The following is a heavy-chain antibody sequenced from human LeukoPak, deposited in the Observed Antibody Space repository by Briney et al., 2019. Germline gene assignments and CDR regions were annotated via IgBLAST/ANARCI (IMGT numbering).Heavy chain of an antibody. CDR1: GYSFTSYW. D-gene: IGHD3-10*01. Sequence: GESLKISCKGSGYSFTSYWIGWVRQMPGKGLEWMGIIYPNDSDTRYSPSFQGQVTISADKSISTAYLQWSSLEASDTAMYYCARRPTSMVLGIIITDYYFDYWGQGTLVTVSS. V-gene: IGHV5-51*01. J-gene: IGHJ4*02. CDR2: IYPNDSDT. CDR3: ARRPTSMVLGIIITDYYFDY.